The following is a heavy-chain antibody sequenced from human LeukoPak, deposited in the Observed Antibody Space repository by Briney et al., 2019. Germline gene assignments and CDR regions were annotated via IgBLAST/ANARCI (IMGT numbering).Heavy chain of an antibody. CDR2: IIPILGIA. Sequence: SVKVSCKASGYTFTGYYMHWVRQAPGQGLEWMGRIIPILGIANYAQKFQGRVTITADESTSTAYMELSSLRSEDTAVYYCARGNRYEQWLVRGDYWGQGTLVTVSS. J-gene: IGHJ4*02. D-gene: IGHD6-19*01. V-gene: IGHV1-69*04. CDR1: GYTFTGYY. CDR3: ARGNRYEQWLVRGDY.